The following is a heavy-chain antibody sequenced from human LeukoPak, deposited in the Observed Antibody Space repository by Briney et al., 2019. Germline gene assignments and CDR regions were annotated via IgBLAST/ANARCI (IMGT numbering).Heavy chain of an antibody. J-gene: IGHJ4*02. D-gene: IGHD2-21*02. CDR2: ISASGGDT. V-gene: IGHV3-23*02. Sequence: GGSLRLSCVASGFTFSSYAMIWVRQAPGKGLEWVSSISASGGDTYYVDSVMGRFTISRDNSKNTLYLQMNSLRAEDTAIYYCTKDPHAVVTPRLYWGQGILVTVSS. CDR3: TKDPHAVVTPRLY. CDR1: GFTFSSYA.